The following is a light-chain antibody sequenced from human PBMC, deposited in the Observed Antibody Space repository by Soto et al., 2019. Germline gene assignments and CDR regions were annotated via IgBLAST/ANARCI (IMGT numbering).Light chain of an antibody. J-gene: IGLJ1*01. CDR1: SSDVGGYNY. Sequence: QSALTQPASVSGSPGQSITISCTGTSSDVGGYNYVSWYQQHPGKAPKLMIYDVSNRPSGFSNRFSGSKSGNTTSLTISGLQADDEADYYCISYTSSSTRVFGTGTKHTVL. CDR2: DVS. CDR3: ISYTSSSTRV. V-gene: IGLV2-14*01.